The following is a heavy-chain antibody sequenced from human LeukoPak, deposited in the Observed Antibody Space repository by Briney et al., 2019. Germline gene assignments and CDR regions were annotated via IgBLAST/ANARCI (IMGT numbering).Heavy chain of an antibody. CDR1: GFTFSSYE. Sequence: GGSLRLSCAASGFTFSSYEMNWVRQAPGKGLEWVSYISSSGNNIYFADSVKGRFTISRDNAKNSLFLQMNSLRAEDTAVYYCARVTYAVPDYRGQGTLVAVSS. V-gene: IGHV3-48*03. J-gene: IGHJ4*02. CDR2: ISSSGNNI. D-gene: IGHD2/OR15-2a*01. CDR3: ARVTYAVPDY.